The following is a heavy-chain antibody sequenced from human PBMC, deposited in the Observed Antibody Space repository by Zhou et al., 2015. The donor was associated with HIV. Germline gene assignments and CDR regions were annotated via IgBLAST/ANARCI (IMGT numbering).Heavy chain of an antibody. V-gene: IGHV3-11*01. J-gene: IGHJ4*02. CDR1: GFTFSDYY. D-gene: IGHD6-19*01. CDR2: ISESGTTI. Sequence: QVQLVESGGGLVKPGGSLRLSCAASGFTFSDYYVTWHRQAPGKGLEWISYISESGTTIHYADSVKGRFTVSRDNAKNSLYLQMNSLRAEDTAVYYCARARGAVAGYYFDYWGQGTLVTVSS. CDR3: ARARGAVAGYYFDY.